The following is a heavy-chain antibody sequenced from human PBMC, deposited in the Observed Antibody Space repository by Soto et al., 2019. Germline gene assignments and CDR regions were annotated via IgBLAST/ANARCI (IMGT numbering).Heavy chain of an antibody. J-gene: IGHJ6*02. CDR2: ISSSSIST. V-gene: IGHV3-11*06. D-gene: IGHD4-17*01. CDR1: GFTLSDYF. Sequence: NPGGSLRLSCAASGFTLSDYFMSWIRQAPGKGPEWISHISSSSISTNYADSVKGRFTISRDNAKNSLYLEMTSLTAEDTAIYYCAKNGDYSYYYAMDVWGQGTTVTVSS. CDR3: AKNGDYSYYYAMDV.